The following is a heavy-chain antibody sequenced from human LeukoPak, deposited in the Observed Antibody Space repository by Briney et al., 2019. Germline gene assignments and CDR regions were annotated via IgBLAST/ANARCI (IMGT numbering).Heavy chain of an antibody. CDR3: AIMVRGVLGAYFDY. CDR1: GGSISTSSYY. CDR2: FYYSGST. J-gene: IGHJ4*02. Sequence: SETLSLTCTVSGGSISTSSYYWGWIRQPPGKGLEWIGSFYYSGSTYYNPSLKSRVTISVDTSENQFSLKLSSVTAADTAVYYCAIMVRGVLGAYFDYWGQGTLVTVSS. V-gene: IGHV4-39*01. D-gene: IGHD3-10*01.